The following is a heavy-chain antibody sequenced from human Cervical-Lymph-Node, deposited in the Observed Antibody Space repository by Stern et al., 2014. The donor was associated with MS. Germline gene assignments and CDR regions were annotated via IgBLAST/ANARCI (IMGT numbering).Heavy chain of an antibody. D-gene: IGHD6-25*01. CDR2: IKQDGNED. CDR3: SRGVQGGF. V-gene: IGHV3-7*01. CDR1: GFTFSNHW. J-gene: IGHJ4*02. Sequence: EVQLVESGGGLVQPGGSLRLSCAASGFTFSNHWMNWVRQAPGKGLEWVANIKQDGNEDYYVDSVKGRFTISRDNAKNSLYLQMNSLRAEDTAVYYCSRGVQGGFWGQGTLVTVSS.